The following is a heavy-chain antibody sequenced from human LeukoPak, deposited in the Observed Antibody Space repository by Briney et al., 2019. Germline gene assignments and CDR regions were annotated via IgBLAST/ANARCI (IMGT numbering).Heavy chain of an antibody. V-gene: IGHV3-30-3*01. J-gene: IGHJ4*02. Sequence: GGSLRLSCAASGFTFSSYWMHWVRQAPGKGLEWVAVISYDGSNKYYADSVKGRFTISRDNSKNTLYLQMNSLRAEDTAVYYCARSFGRVATFDYWGQGTLVTVSS. CDR1: GFTFSSYW. CDR3: ARSFGRVATFDY. D-gene: IGHD5-12*01. CDR2: ISYDGSNK.